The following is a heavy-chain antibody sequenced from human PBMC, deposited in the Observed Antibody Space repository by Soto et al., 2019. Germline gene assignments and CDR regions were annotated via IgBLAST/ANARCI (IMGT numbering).Heavy chain of an antibody. J-gene: IGHJ4*02. V-gene: IGHV1-69*01. CDR1: GGTFSSYA. CDR3: AREGGLGYCSSTSCYADMMGYFDY. D-gene: IGHD2-2*01. Sequence: QVQLVQSGAEVKKPGSSVKVSCKASGGTFSSYAISWVRQAPGQGLEWMGGIIPIFGTAHYAQKFQGRVTITADESTSTAYMELSRLRSEDTAVYYCAREGGLGYCSSTSCYADMMGYFDYCGQGTLVTVSS. CDR2: IIPIFGTA.